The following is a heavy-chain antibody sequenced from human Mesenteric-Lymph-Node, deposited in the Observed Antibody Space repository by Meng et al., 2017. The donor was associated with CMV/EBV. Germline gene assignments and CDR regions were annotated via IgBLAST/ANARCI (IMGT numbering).Heavy chain of an antibody. Sequence: SGHSFTGYSLHWVRQAPGQGLEWMGWINPNSGGTNDAQKFQGRVTMTRDTSISTAYMELSRLRSDDTAVYYCARAPYYGDYFWFDPWGQGTLVTVSS. V-gene: IGHV1-2*02. J-gene: IGHJ5*02. D-gene: IGHD4-17*01. CDR3: ARAPYYGDYFWFDP. CDR2: INPNSGGT. CDR1: GHSFTGYS.